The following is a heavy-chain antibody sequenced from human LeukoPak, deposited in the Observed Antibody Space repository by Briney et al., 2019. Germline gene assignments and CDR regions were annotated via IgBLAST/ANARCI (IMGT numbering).Heavy chain of an antibody. J-gene: IGHJ3*02. D-gene: IGHD5-24*01. CDR1: GFTFSSYA. CDR3: AREKDGYNFMRDAFDI. V-gene: IGHV3-30*04. CDR2: ISYDGSNK. Sequence: PGRSLRLSCAASGFTFSSYAMHWVRQAPGKGLEWVAVISYDGSNKYYADSVKGRFTISRDNSKNTLYLQMNSLRAEDTAVYYCAREKDGYNFMRDAFDIWGQGTMVTVSS.